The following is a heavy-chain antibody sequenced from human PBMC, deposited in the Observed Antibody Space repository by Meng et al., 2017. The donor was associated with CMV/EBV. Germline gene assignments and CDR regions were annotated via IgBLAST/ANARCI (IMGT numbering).Heavy chain of an antibody. CDR2: IIPILGIA. Sequence: SVKVSCKASGGTFSSYAISWVRQAPGQGLEWMGGIIPILGIANYAQKFQGRVTITADKSTSTAYMELSSLRSEDTAVYYCARGRYHYDSSGYYPTYYFDYWGQGTLVTVSS. V-gene: IGHV1-69*10. D-gene: IGHD3-22*01. CDR3: ARGRYHYDSSGYYPTYYFDY. CDR1: GGTFSSYA. J-gene: IGHJ4*02.